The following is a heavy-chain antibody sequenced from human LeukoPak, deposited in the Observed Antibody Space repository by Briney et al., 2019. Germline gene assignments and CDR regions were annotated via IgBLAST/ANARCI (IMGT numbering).Heavy chain of an antibody. Sequence: GGSLRLSCAASGFTFNGYWMSWVRQAPGKGLEWVANIKGDGGAQYYVDSVKGRFTISRDNSKNTLYLQLYSLKTDDTAVYYCAKDNPIEEVPGLGPGSWGQGTLVTVSS. CDR3: AKDNPIEEVPGLGPGS. V-gene: IGHV3-7*01. CDR1: GFTFNGYW. D-gene: IGHD2-2*01. CDR2: IKGDGGAQ. J-gene: IGHJ5*02.